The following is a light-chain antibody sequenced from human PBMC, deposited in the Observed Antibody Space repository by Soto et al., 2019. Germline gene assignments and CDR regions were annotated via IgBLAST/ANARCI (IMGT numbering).Light chain of an antibody. J-gene: IGKJ5*01. CDR3: HPRANWHT. Sequence: EIVLTQSPATLSLSPGERATLSCRASQSIGNYLGWYQQKPGQAPRLLIYDASNRAAGIPARFSGSGSGSDFTLSISRLEPEDFAIYYCHPRANWHTFGQGTRLDIK. CDR1: QSIGNY. CDR2: DAS. V-gene: IGKV3-11*01.